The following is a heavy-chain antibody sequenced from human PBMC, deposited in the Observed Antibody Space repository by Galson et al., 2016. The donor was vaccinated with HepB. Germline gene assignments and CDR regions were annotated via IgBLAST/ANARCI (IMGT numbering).Heavy chain of an antibody. CDR2: FDPEDAET. V-gene: IGHV1-24*01. J-gene: IGHJ3*02. CDR1: GHTLSELS. D-gene: IGHD1-26*01. CDR3: ATTAPRRPVGAPVPHAFDI. Sequence: SVKVSCKVSGHTLSELSMHWVRQAPGKGLEWMGGFDPEDAETIYTQKFQGRVIMTEDTSKDTAYMQLSSLRSDDTAVYYCATTAPRRPVGAPVPHAFDIWGQGTLVTVSS.